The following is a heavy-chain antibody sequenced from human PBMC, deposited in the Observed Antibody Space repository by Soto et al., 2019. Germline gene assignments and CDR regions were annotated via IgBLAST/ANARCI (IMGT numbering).Heavy chain of an antibody. CDR2: IYYRGNT. CDR3: ARLEGLATISYYFDF. CDR1: VDSITSDKYY. D-gene: IGHD3-9*01. V-gene: IGHV4-39*01. Sequence: QLQESGPGLVKPSETLSLTCSVSVDSITSDKYYWGWIRQPPGKGLEWIGSIYYRGNTYYNPSLQTRVTISLDKSKSQFSLRLNSVTAADSAVYFCARLEGLATISYYFDFWGQGAQVTVSS. J-gene: IGHJ4*02.